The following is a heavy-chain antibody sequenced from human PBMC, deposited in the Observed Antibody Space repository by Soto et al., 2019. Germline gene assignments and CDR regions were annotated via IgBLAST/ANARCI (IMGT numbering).Heavy chain of an antibody. J-gene: IGHJ4*02. V-gene: IGHV4-34*01. Sequence: PSETLSLTCAVYGGSFGGYYWTWIRQPPGTGLEWIGKINHSGSTNYNLSLKSRVTISVDTSKNQFSLKLTSVTAADTAVYYCARDKITGLFDYWGQGTLVTVSS. CDR3: ARDKITGLFDY. CDR2: INHSGST. CDR1: GGSFGGYY. D-gene: IGHD2-8*02.